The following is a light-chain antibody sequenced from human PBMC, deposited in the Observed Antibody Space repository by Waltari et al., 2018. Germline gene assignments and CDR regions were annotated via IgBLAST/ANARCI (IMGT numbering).Light chain of an antibody. J-gene: IGKJ3*01. CDR1: QSLLYSSNNKNY. CDR2: WAS. Sequence: DIVMTQSPDSLAVSLGERATINCKSSQSLLYSSNNKNYLAWYQQEPGQPPKLRLYWASTRESGVPDRFSGSGSGTDFTLTISSLQAEDVAVYYCHQYYSTPFTFGPGTKVDIK. V-gene: IGKV4-1*01. CDR3: HQYYSTPFT.